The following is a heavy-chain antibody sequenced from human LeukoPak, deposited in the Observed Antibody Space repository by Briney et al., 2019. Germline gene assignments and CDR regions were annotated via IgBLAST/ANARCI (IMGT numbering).Heavy chain of an antibody. Sequence: GGSLRLSCAASGFTFSSYGMHWVRQAPGKGLEWVAVISYDGSNKYYADSVKSRFTISRDNSKNTLYLQMNSLRAEDTAVYYCAKDLLARITYCSSTSCYVDYYGMDVWGQGTTVTVSS. CDR1: GFTFSSYG. CDR3: AKDLLARITYCSSTSCYVDYYGMDV. J-gene: IGHJ6*02. D-gene: IGHD2-2*01. V-gene: IGHV3-30*18. CDR2: ISYDGSNK.